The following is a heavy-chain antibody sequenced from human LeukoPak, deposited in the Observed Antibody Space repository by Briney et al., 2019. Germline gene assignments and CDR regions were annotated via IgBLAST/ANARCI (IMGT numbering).Heavy chain of an antibody. CDR2: ISSSSGSI. CDR1: GFTFSRYS. Sequence: GGSLRLSCAASGFTFSRYSINWVRQPPGKGLEWVSYISSSSGSIHYADSVKGRFTISRDNAKKSLYLQMSSLRDEDTAVYYCARDYYYGFYYWGQGTLVTVSS. D-gene: IGHD3-10*01. V-gene: IGHV3-48*02. J-gene: IGHJ4*02. CDR3: ARDYYYGFYY.